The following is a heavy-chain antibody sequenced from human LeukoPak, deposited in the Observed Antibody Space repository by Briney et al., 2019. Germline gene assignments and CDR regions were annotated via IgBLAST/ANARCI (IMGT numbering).Heavy chain of an antibody. V-gene: IGHV4-61*02. CDR1: GGSISSGSYY. Sequence: SETLSLTCTVSGGSISSGSYYWSWIRQPAGKGLEWIGCIYTSGSTNYNPSLKSRVTISVDTSKNQFSLKLSSVTAADTAVYYCARGRSYYDFWSAEWGAFDIWGQGTMVTVSS. J-gene: IGHJ3*02. D-gene: IGHD3-3*01. CDR3: ARGRSYYDFWSAEWGAFDI. CDR2: IYTSGST.